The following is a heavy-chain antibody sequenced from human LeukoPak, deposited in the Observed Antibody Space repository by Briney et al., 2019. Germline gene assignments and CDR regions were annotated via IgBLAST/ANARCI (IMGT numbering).Heavy chain of an antibody. CDR3: ARRHYYDSSGYYDY. V-gene: IGHV1-69*13. CDR2: IIPIFGTA. D-gene: IGHD3-22*01. CDR1: GGTFSSYA. Sequence: GASVTVSCKASGGTFSSYAISWVRQAPEQGLEWMGGIIPIFGTANYAQKFQGRVTITADESTSTAYMELSSLRSEDTAVYYCARRHYYDSSGYYDYWGQGTLVTVSS. J-gene: IGHJ4*02.